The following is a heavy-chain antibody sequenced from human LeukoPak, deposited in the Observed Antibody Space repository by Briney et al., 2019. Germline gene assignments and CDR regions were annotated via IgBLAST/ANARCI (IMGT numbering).Heavy chain of an antibody. CDR3: ARDRSPGGFGTHGMDV. Sequence: GASVKVSCKASGYTFTSYGISWVRQAPGQGLEWMGWISAYNGNTNYAQKLQGRVTMTTDTSTSTAYMELRSLRSDDTAVYYCARDRSPGGFGTHGMDVWGQGTTVTVSS. D-gene: IGHD3-10*01. CDR2: ISAYNGNT. V-gene: IGHV1-18*01. CDR1: GYTFTSYG. J-gene: IGHJ6*02.